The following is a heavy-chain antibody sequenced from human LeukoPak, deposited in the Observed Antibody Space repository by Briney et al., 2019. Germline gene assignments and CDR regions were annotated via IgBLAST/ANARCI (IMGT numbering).Heavy chain of an antibody. D-gene: IGHD2-2*01. CDR1: GFSFSSYS. CDR2: ISYTTTYI. Sequence: PGGSLRLFCAASGFSFSSYSMIWVREATGKGREGVSSISYTTTYIYYTDSVKGRFTISRDNAKNSLYLQMSSLRAEDTAVYYCARDPSAVPTAVNWFAPWGQGTLVTVSS. CDR3: ARDPSAVPTAVNWFAP. V-gene: IGHV3-21*06. J-gene: IGHJ5*02.